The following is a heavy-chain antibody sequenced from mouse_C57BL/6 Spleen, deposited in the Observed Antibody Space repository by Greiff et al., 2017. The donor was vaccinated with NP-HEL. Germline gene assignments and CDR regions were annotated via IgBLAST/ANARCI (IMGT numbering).Heavy chain of an antibody. V-gene: IGHV3-6*01. D-gene: IGHD1-1*01. CDR1: GYSITSGYY. CDR3: ARTLLRGDAMDY. Sequence: EVQLKESGPGLVKPSQSLSLTCSVTGYSITSGYYWNWIRQFPGNKLEWMGYISYDGSNNYNPSLKNRISITRDTSKNQFFLKLNSVTTEDTATYYCARTLLRGDAMDYWGQGTSVTVSS. CDR2: ISYDGSN. J-gene: IGHJ4*01.